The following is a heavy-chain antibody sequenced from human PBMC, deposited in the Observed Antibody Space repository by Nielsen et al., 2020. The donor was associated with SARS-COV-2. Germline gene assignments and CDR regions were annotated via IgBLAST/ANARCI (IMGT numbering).Heavy chain of an antibody. CDR1: GFTVSNNY. J-gene: IGHJ6*02. V-gene: IGHV3-53*01. D-gene: IGHD3-3*01. CDR3: ARDPIFGFFGLDV. Sequence: GESLKIPCAASGFTVSNNYMRWVRQAPGKGLEWVSFIYAGGSTYYADSVKGRFTISRDNSKITLYLHMHSLSAEDSAVYYCARDPIFGFFGLDVWGPGSTVTVSS. CDR2: IYAGGST.